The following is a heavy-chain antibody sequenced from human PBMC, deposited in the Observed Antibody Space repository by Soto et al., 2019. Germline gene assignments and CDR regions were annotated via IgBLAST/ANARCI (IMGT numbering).Heavy chain of an antibody. CDR1: GFTFSSYG. CDR2: ISHDGSNK. CDR3: AKQYFQH. V-gene: IGHV3-30*18. Sequence: QVQLVESGGGVVQPGRSLRLSCAASGFTFSSYGMHWVLQAPGKGLEWVAVISHDGSNKYYADSVKGRFTISRDNSKNTLYLQMNSLRAEDTAVYHCAKQYFQHWGQGTLVTVST. J-gene: IGHJ1*01.